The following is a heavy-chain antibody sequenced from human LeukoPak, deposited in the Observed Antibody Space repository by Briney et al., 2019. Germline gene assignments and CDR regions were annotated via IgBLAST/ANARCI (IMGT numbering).Heavy chain of an antibody. CDR2: IYYSGST. J-gene: IGHJ4*02. D-gene: IGHD4-11*01. CDR1: GGSVSSSSSY. V-gene: IGHV4-39*01. Sequence: SETLSLTCTVSGGSVSSSSSYSGWIRQPPGKGLEWIGSIYYSGSTHYKPSLKSRVTISVDTSKNQFSLKLGSVTAAGTAVYYCASPDLSNGRLYYFDYWGQGTLVTVSS. CDR3: ASPDLSNGRLYYFDY.